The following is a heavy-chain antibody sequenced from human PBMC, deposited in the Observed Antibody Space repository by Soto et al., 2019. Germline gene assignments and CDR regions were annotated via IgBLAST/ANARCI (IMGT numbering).Heavy chain of an antibody. CDR1: RGTFSSYT. D-gene: IGHD6-13*01. J-gene: IGHJ3*02. CDR2: IIPILGIA. CDR3: ARGGILGSSSWYNAFDI. Sequence: SSEKVSCWASRGTFSSYTSSWVRLAPGQGLEWMGRIIPILGIANYAQKFQGRVTITADKSTSTAYMELSSLRSEDTAVYYCARGGILGSSSWYNAFDIWGQGTMVTVSS. V-gene: IGHV1-69*02.